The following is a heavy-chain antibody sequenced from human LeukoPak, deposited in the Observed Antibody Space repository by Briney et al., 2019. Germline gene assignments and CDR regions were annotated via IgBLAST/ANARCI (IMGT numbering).Heavy chain of an antibody. J-gene: IGHJ5*02. Sequence: SETLSLTCTVSGYSISSGYYWSWIRQPPGKGLEWIGEINHSGSTNYNPSLKSRVTISVDTSKNQFSLKLSSVTAADTAVYYCARELDHSSGDWFDPWGQGTLVTVSS. CDR3: ARELDHSSGDWFDP. CDR1: GYSISSGYY. D-gene: IGHD2-15*01. CDR2: INHSGST. V-gene: IGHV4-38-2*02.